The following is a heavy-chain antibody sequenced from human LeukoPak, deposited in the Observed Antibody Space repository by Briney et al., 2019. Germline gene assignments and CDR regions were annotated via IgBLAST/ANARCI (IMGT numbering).Heavy chain of an antibody. D-gene: IGHD4-17*01. CDR3: ARASYGDRPGGY. V-gene: IGHV3-23*01. Sequence: PGGSLRLSCAASGFTFSSYAMSWVRQAPGKGLEWVSAISSSGGITYYADSVKGRFTISRDNSKNTLYLQMNTLRAEDTAVYYCARASYGDRPGGYWGQGTLVTVSS. CDR1: GFTFSSYA. CDR2: ISSSGGIT. J-gene: IGHJ4*02.